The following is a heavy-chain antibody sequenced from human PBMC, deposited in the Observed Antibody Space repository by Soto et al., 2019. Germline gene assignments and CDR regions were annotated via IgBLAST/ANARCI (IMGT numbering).Heavy chain of an antibody. Sequence: SETLSLTCAVYGGSFSGYYWSWIRQPPGKGLEWIGEINHSGSTNYNPSLKSRVTISVDTSKNQFSLKLSSVTAADTAVYYCARGGGFWSGYRTYYYYMDVWGKGTTVTVSS. CDR1: GGSFSGYY. J-gene: IGHJ6*03. CDR3: ARGGGFWSGYRTYYYYMDV. V-gene: IGHV4-34*01. D-gene: IGHD3-3*01. CDR2: INHSGST.